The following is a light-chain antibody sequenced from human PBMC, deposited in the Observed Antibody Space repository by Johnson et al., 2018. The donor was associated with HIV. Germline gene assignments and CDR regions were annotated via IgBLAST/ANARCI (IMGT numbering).Light chain of an antibody. CDR2: ENN. CDR3: GTWDNSLNTGAV. CDR1: SSNIGNNY. J-gene: IGLJ1*01. Sequence: QSVLSQPPSVSAAPGQRVTISCSGSSSNIGNNYVSWYQQLPGTAPKLLIYENNKRPSGIPDRFSGSKSGTSATLGITGLQTGDESDYYCGTWDNSLNTGAVFGPGTKVPVL. V-gene: IGLV1-51*02.